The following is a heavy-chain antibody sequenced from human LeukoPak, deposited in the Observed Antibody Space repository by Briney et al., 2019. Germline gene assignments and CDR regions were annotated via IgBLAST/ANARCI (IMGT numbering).Heavy chain of an antibody. Sequence: GRSLRLSCAASGFTFSGYGVHWVRLAPGKGLEWVAVIWYDGSNKYYADSVKGRFTISRDNSKNTLYLQMNSLRAEDTAVYYCARGPRYFDWLSKSEYFQHWGQGTLVTVSS. CDR1: GFTFSGYG. CDR2: IWYDGSNK. D-gene: IGHD3-9*01. V-gene: IGHV3-33*01. J-gene: IGHJ1*01. CDR3: ARGPRYFDWLSKSEYFQH.